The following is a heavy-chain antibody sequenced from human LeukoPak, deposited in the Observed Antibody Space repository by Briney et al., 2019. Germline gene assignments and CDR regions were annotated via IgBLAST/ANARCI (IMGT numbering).Heavy chain of an antibody. CDR1: GGSFSGYY. CDR2: INHSGST. J-gene: IGHJ3*02. D-gene: IGHD3-16*02. V-gene: IGHV4-34*01. Sequence: SETLSLTCAVSGGSFSGYYWSWIRQPPGKGLEWIGEINHSGSTNYNPSLKSRVTISVDTSKNQFSLKLSSVTAADTAVYYCARVGPVSDDAFDIWGQGTMVTVSS. CDR3: ARVGPVSDDAFDI.